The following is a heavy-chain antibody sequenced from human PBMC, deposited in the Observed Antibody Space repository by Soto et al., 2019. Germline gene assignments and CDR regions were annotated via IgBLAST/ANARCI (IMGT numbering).Heavy chain of an antibody. J-gene: IGHJ4*02. D-gene: IGHD3-9*01. V-gene: IGHV4-34*01. CDR3: ATGTYNDSLTGYYLDY. Sequence: SETLSLTCAVYGGSFSGYYWSWIRQPPGKGLEWIGEINHSGSTNYNPSLKSRVTISVDTSKNQFSLKLSPVTAADTAVYYCATGTYNDSLTGYYLDYWGQGTLVTVSS. CDR1: GGSFSGYY. CDR2: INHSGST.